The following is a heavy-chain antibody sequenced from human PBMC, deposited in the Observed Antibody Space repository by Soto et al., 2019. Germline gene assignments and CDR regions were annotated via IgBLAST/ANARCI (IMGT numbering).Heavy chain of an antibody. D-gene: IGHD3-22*01. CDR3: ARGLYYYDSSGPPGWFDY. Sequence: SLRLSCAASGFTFSSYWMSWVRQAPGKGLEWVANIKQDGSEKYYVDSVKGRFTISRDNAKNSLYLQMNSLRAEDTAVYYCARGLYYYDSSGPPGWFDYWGQGTLVTVSS. J-gene: IGHJ4*02. V-gene: IGHV3-7*01. CDR2: IKQDGSEK. CDR1: GFTFSSYW.